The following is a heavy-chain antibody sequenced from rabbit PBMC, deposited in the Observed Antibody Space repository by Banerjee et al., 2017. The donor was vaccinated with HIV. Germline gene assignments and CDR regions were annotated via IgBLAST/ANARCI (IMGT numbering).Heavy chain of an antibody. J-gene: IGHJ3*01. D-gene: IGHD1-1*01. Sequence: QSLEESGGDLVKPGASLTLTCTASGFSFSSNYYMCWVRQAPGKGLEWIACINDDSSGSTYYASWAKGRFTISRNTNLNTVDLKMTSLTAADTATYFCAREGASVSGYYLWGQGTLVTVS. CDR1: GFSFSSNYY. CDR3: AREGASVSGYYL. V-gene: IGHV1S40*01. CDR2: INDDSSGST.